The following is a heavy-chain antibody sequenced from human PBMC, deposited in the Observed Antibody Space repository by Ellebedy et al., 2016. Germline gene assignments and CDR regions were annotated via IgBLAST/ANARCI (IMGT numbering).Heavy chain of an antibody. CDR2: ISVTGDRT. Sequence: GESLKISCAVSGITFSAYAMTWVRQAPGKGLEWVSAISVTGDRTYYGDSVKGRFTISRDNSKDTLYLQMSSLRADDTAVYYCAKKDYHKFDIWGQGTMVTVSS. D-gene: IGHD4-11*01. V-gene: IGHV3-23*01. J-gene: IGHJ3*02. CDR3: AKKDYHKFDI. CDR1: GITFSAYA.